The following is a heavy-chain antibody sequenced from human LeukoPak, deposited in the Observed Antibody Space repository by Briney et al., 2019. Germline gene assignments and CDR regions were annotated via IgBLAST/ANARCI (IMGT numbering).Heavy chain of an antibody. CDR1: VFTFTSYW. J-gene: IGHJ4*02. V-gene: IGHV3-74*01. CDR2: VNTDGSTP. CDR3: ARDRGSYSDC. Sequence: GGSLRLSCAASVFTFTSYWMHWVRQAPGEGLVCGSRVNTDGSTPTYADSVRGRFTISRDNAKNTLYIQMNSLRAEDTAVYYCARDRGSYSDCWGQGTLVTVSS. D-gene: IGHD3-16*01.